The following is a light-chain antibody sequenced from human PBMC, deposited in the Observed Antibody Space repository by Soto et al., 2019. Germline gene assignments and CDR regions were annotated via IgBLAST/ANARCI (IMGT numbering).Light chain of an antibody. CDR3: QQYGFFLT. CDR1: HSVSSS. V-gene: IGKV3-15*01. CDR2: GAS. Sequence: EVVMTQSPATLSVSPGERVTLSCRASHSVSSSLAWYQQKPGQAPRLLISGASTRAAGIPARFSGSGSGTEFTLTISSLQPDDFATYYCQQYGFFLTFGQGTKLEIK. J-gene: IGKJ2*01.